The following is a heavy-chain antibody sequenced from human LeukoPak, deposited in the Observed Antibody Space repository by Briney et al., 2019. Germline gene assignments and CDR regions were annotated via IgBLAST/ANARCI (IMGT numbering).Heavy chain of an antibody. J-gene: IGHJ3*02. Sequence: ASVKVSCKVSGYTLTELSMHWVRQAPGEGLEWMGGFDPEDGETIYAQKFQGRVTMTEDTSTDTAYMELSSLRSEDTAVYYCATLGYCSSTSCYGGGAFDIWGQGTMVTVSS. CDR2: FDPEDGET. V-gene: IGHV1-24*01. CDR3: ATLGYCSSTSCYGGGAFDI. D-gene: IGHD2-2*01. CDR1: GYTLTELS.